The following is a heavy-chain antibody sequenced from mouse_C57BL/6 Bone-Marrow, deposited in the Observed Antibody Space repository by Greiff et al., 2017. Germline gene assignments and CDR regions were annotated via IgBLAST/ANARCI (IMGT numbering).Heavy chain of an antibody. CDR3: AREGAIYYGNWAWFAY. J-gene: IGHJ3*01. D-gene: IGHD2-1*01. CDR1: GYTFTSYW. V-gene: IGHV1-72*01. Sequence: QVQLQQSGAELVKPGASVKLSCKASGYTFTSYWMHWVKQRPGRGLEWIGRIDPNSGGTKYNEKFKSKATLTVDKPSRTAYMQLSSLTSEDSAVYYCAREGAIYYGNWAWFAYWGQGTLVTVSA. CDR2: IDPNSGGT.